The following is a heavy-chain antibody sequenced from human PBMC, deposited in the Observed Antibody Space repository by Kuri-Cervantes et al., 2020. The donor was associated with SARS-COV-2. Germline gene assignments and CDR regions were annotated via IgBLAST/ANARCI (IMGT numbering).Heavy chain of an antibody. D-gene: IGHD6-19*01. CDR3: ARTSWIAVGDGFDY. J-gene: IGHJ4*02. V-gene: IGHV2-70*04. CDR1: GFSLSSIVMR. CDR2: FDWDGDK. Sequence: SGPTLVNPKQTLTLTCTFSGFSLSSIVMRVSWIRQSPGKALEWLARFDWDGDKFYRPSLKTRLTISKDTSKTQVVLRMTNMDPGDTATYYCARTSWIAVGDGFDYWGQGILVTVSS.